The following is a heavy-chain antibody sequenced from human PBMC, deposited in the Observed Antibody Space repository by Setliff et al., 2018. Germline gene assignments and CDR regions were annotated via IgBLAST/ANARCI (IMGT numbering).Heavy chain of an antibody. V-gene: IGHV1-18*01. CDR1: GYTFTESI. D-gene: IGHD2-8*01. CDR2: IGVYSGNT. Sequence: ASVKVSCKASGYTFTESIVSWVRQAPGQGLEWLGWIGVYSGNTYTAQRFQGRVTMPTDTSTNMAYLELRGLRSDDTAVYYCLRLVRYCSRTSCQRTSGDEVWGQGTLVTVSS. J-gene: IGHJ4*02. CDR3: LRLVRYCSRTSCQRTSGDEV.